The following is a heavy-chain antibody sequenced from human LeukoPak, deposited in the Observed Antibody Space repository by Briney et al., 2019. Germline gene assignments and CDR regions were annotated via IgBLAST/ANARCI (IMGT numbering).Heavy chain of an antibody. V-gene: IGHV3-23*01. D-gene: IGHD3-10*01. CDR2: ISGSGGST. CDR1: GFTFSSYA. Sequence: PGGSLRLSCAASGFTFSSYAMGWVRQAPGKGLEWVPAISGSGGSTYYADSVKGRFTISRDNSKNTLYLQMNSLRAEDTAVYYCAKDRGIISDYWGQGTLVTVSS. J-gene: IGHJ4*02. CDR3: AKDRGIISDY.